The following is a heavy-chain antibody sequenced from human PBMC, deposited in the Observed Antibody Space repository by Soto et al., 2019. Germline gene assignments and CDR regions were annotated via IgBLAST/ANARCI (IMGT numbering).Heavy chain of an antibody. Sequence: EVQLVESGGGVVRPGGSLRLSCAASGFTFDDYGMSWVRKVAGKGLEWVSGINWNGGSTGYADSVKGRFTISRDNAKNSLYLQMNSVRAEDTDDYHCARRPAAMPHHIHYYIDLCGKGTTVIFSS. J-gene: IGHJ6*03. CDR3: ARRPAAMPHHIHYYIDL. CDR2: INWNGGST. V-gene: IGHV3-20*01. CDR1: GFTFDDYG. D-gene: IGHD2-2*01.